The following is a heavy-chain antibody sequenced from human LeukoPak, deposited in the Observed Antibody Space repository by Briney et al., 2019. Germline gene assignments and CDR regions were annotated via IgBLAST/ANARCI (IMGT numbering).Heavy chain of an antibody. Sequence: ASVKVSCKASGYTFTGYWMHWVRQGPGHGLEWMGWINPNSGSTNYAHSFQGRVTMTRDTSISTAYMELSSLRSDDSAVYYCARDHGGTTMLVDAFDIWGQGTMVTVSS. CDR3: ARDHGGTTMLVDAFDI. J-gene: IGHJ3*02. V-gene: IGHV1-2*02. D-gene: IGHD1-7*01. CDR1: GYTFTGYW. CDR2: INPNSGST.